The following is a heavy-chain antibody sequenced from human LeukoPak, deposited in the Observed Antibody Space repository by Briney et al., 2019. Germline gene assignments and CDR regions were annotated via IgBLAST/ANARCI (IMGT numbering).Heavy chain of an antibody. CDR3: AKVEYRSNIPQH. J-gene: IGHJ1*01. Sequence: PGGSLRLSCAASGFTFSSYAMSWVRQGPGEGLEWGSSISGSGGSTYYADSVKGRFTISRDNFKNTQYLQMNSLRAEDTALYYCAKVEYRSNIPQHWGQGTLVIVSS. CDR2: ISGSGGST. D-gene: IGHD6-13*01. V-gene: IGHV3-23*01. CDR1: GFTFSSYA.